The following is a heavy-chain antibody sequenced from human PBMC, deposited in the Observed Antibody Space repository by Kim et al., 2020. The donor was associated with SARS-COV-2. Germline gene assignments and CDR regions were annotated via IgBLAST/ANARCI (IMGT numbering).Heavy chain of an antibody. CDR2: INPSGGST. Sequence: ASVKVSCKASGYTFTSYYMHWVRQAPGQGLEWMGIINPSGGSTSYAQKFQGRVTMTRDTSTSTVYMELSSLRSEDTAVYYCARSFWGVTTFVVSQRDWFDPWGQGTLVTVSS. V-gene: IGHV1-46*01. D-gene: IGHD3-16*01. J-gene: IGHJ5*02. CDR3: ARSFWGVTTFVVSQRDWFDP. CDR1: GYTFTSYY.